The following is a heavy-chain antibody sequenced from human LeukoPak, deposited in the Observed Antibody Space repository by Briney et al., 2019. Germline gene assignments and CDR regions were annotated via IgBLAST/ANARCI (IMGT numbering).Heavy chain of an antibody. V-gene: IGHV3-48*03. D-gene: IGHD6-19*01. CDR2: IHNSGSTI. Sequence: GGSLRLSCATSGFTFTSYDMTWVRQAPGKGLEWVSYIHNSGSTIYYADSVKGRFTISRDNAKNSVYLQMNSLRDEDTAVYYCARDSSGWYDHWGQGTLVTVSS. CDR3: ARDSSGWYDH. CDR1: GFTFTSYD. J-gene: IGHJ5*02.